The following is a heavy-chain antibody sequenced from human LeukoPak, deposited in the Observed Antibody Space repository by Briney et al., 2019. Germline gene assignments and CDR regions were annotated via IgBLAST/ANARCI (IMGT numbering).Heavy chain of an antibody. CDR3: ARLLEPATGYYMDV. J-gene: IGHJ6*03. D-gene: IGHD5-24*01. Sequence: ASVKVSCKASGYTFTSYYMHWVRQAPGQGLEWMGIINPSGGSTSYAQKFQGRVTMTRDMSTSTVYMELSSLRADDTAVYYCARLLEPATGYYMDVWGKGTTVTISS. CDR1: GYTFTSYY. CDR2: INPSGGST. V-gene: IGHV1-46*01.